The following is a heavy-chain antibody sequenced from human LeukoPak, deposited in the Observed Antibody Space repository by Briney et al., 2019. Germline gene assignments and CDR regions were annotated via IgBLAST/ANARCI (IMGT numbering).Heavy chain of an antibody. CDR3: ARSYSSSDHYYYYGMDV. D-gene: IGHD6-13*01. CDR1: GGSISSYY. V-gene: IGHV4-59*08. CDR2: INYIRTT. J-gene: IGHJ6*02. Sequence: SETLSLTCTVSGGSISSYYWNWIRQPPGKGLEWIGYINYIRTTDYNPSLKSRVTISLDTSKNRFSLKLSSVTAADTAMYYCARSYSSSDHYYYYGMDVWGQGTLVTVSS.